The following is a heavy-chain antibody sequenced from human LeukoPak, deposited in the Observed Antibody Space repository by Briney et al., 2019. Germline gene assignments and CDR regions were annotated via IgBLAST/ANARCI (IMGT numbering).Heavy chain of an antibody. CDR1: GFTFSSYA. Sequence: GGSLRLSCAASGFTFSSYAMSWVRQAPGKGLEWVSVISGSGDTTNYADSVKGRFTISRDNSKNTLYLQMNSLRAEDTAVYYCAKYIVATNSNLVAATRRYFDYWGQGTLVTVSS. J-gene: IGHJ4*02. CDR3: AKYIVATNSNLVAATRRYFDY. V-gene: IGHV3-23*01. D-gene: IGHD2-15*01. CDR2: ISGSGDTT.